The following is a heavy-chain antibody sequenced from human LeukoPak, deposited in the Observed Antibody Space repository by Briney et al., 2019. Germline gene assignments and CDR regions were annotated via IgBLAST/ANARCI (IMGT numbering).Heavy chain of an antibody. CDR1: GYTFTGYY. CDR2: TNRSGGRT. V-gene: IGHV1-46*01. CDR3: ARDGYGEDYYYMDV. D-gene: IGHD4-17*01. J-gene: IGHJ6*03. Sequence: ASVKVSCKASGYTFTGYYMHWVRQAPGQGLEWMGITNRSGGRTIYAQKFQGRVTMTRDTSTSTVYMELSSLRSEDTAVYYCARDGYGEDYYYMDVWGKGTTVTISS.